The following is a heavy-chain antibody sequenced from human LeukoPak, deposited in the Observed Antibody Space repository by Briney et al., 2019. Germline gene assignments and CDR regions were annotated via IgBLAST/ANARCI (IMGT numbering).Heavy chain of an antibody. D-gene: IGHD6-13*01. CDR1: GFTFSSYW. Sequence: GGSLRLSCAASGFTFSSYWMSWVRQAPGKGLEWVANIKQDGSDKYYVDSVKGRFTISRDNAKNSLYLQMNSLRAEDTAVYYCARPSTGDSSSWYFWYFDLWGRGTLVTVSS. CDR2: IKQDGSDK. CDR3: ARPSTGDSSSWYFWYFDL. V-gene: IGHV3-7*01. J-gene: IGHJ2*01.